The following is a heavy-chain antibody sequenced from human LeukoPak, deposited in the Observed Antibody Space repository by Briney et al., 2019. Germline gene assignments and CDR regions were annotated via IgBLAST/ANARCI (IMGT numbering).Heavy chain of an antibody. J-gene: IGHJ4*02. CDR3: AYGIVVVPAAPVQLDY. CDR2: ISSSRSDK. D-gene: IGHD2-2*01. V-gene: IGHV3-21*01. Sequence: GGSLRLSCAASGFTFSSYSMSWVRQAPGKGLEWVSSISSSRSDKYYADSVKGRFTISSDNAKNSKYLQMNRMRDEDTAVYDCAYGIVVVPAAPVQLDYWGQGTLVTVSS. CDR1: GFTFSSYS.